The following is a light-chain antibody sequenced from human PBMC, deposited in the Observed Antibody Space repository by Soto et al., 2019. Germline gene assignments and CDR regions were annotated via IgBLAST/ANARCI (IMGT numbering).Light chain of an antibody. J-gene: IGLJ2*01. CDR2: EVS. Sequence: QSVLSQPASVSGSPGQSITISCTGTSSDIGRYNYVSWYQQHPGMAPQLLIYEVSDRPPGVSNRFSGSKSGNTASLTISGLQAEDEADYFCTSYTTTSAVIFGGGTKLTVL. CDR1: SSDIGRYNY. CDR3: TSYTTTSAVI. V-gene: IGLV2-14*01.